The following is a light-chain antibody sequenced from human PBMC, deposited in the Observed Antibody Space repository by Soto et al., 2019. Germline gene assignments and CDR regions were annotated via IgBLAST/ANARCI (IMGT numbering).Light chain of an antibody. J-gene: IGLJ1*01. V-gene: IGLV2-11*01. CDR3: CSFAGSYTDV. CDR1: SSDCGRYEY. Sequence: QSALTQPRSVSGSTGQSVTMSCTGTSSDCGRYEYVSWYQQHPGKAPKLIIYDVTERPAGVPDRFSGSKSGNTASLTISGLQAEDEADYSCCSFAGSYTDVFGGGTKVTVL. CDR2: DVT.